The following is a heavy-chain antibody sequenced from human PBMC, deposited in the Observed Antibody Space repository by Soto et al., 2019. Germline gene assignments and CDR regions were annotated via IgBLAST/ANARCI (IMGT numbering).Heavy chain of an antibody. CDR2: IIPILGIA. J-gene: IGHJ4*02. Sequence: QVQLVQSGAEVKKPGSSVKVSCKASRGTFSSYTISWVRQAPGQGLEWMGRIIPILGIANYAQKFQGRVTITADKSTSTAYMELSSLRSEDTAVYYCARTIAAAGTDDYWGQGTLVTVSS. D-gene: IGHD6-13*01. CDR1: RGTFSSYT. CDR3: ARTIAAAGTDDY. V-gene: IGHV1-69*02.